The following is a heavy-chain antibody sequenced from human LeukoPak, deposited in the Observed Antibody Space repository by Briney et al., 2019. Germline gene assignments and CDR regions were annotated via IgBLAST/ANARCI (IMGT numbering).Heavy chain of an antibody. CDR1: GGSCDDYY. CDR2: IRPLGIF. Sequence: SETLSLTCDVPGGSCDDYYCSWIRETPGKGLEWIGEIRPLGIFFYNSSLMSRVTISIDTSKTRFSLMLTSATSADTAFYYCARGRDRSKAGDHRGQGSLVTVSS. J-gene: IGHJ4*02. D-gene: IGHD5-24*01. V-gene: IGHV4-34*01. CDR3: ARGRDRSKAGDH.